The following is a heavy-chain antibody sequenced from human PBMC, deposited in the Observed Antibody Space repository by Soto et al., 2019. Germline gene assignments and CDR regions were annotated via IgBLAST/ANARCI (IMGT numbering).Heavy chain of an antibody. CDR3: ARVGERRGYSYGNRYGTSDY. CDR1: GGTFSSYA. Sequence: GASVKVSCKASGGTFSSYAISWVRQAPGQGLEWMGGIIPIFGTANYAQKFQGRVTITADESTSTAYMELSSLRSEDTAVYYCARVGERRGYSYGNRYGTSDYWGQGTLVTVSS. D-gene: IGHD5-18*01. CDR2: IIPIFGTA. V-gene: IGHV1-69*13. J-gene: IGHJ4*02.